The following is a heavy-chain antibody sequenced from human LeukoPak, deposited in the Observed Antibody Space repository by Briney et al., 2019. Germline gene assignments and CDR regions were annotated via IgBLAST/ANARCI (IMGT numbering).Heavy chain of an antibody. D-gene: IGHD6-19*01. V-gene: IGHV3-23*01. CDR2: IDASGVNT. J-gene: IGHJ5*02. CDR3: AKGLGSGWYGWFDP. CDR1: RFTFSGYA. Sequence: GGSLRLSCAASRFTFSGYAMYWVRQAPGKGLEWVSCIDASGVNTYYADSVKGRFTISRDNSRNTLYLQMNSLRAEDTAVYYCAKGLGSGWYGWFDPWGQGTLVTVSS.